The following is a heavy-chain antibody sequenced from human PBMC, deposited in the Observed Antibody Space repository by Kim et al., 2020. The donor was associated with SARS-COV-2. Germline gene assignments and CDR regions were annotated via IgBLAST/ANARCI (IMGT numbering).Heavy chain of an antibody. CDR2: ISSSSAYI. CDR1: GFSFSDES. Sequence: GGSLRLSCEASGFSFSDESMNWVRQAPGKGLEWVSFISSSSAYIYYADSVRGRFTISRDNAKNSLFLQMDSLRADDTAVYYCAKGGYSYYDHTGPFHFD. J-gene: IGHJ4*01. D-gene: IGHD3-22*01. CDR3: AKGGYSYYDHTGPFHFD. V-gene: IGHV3-21*04.